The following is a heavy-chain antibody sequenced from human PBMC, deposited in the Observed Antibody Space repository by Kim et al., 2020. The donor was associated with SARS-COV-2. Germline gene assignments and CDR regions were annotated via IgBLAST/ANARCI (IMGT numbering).Heavy chain of an antibody. V-gene: IGHV4-34*01. Sequence: SETLSLTCAVYGGSFSGYYWSWIRQPPGKGLEWIGEINHSGSTNYNPSLKSRVTISVDTSKNQFSLKLSSVTAADTAVYYCARASPGGDYSPNTNFQHWGQGTLVTVSS. D-gene: IGHD4-17*01. CDR3: ARASPGGDYSPNTNFQH. J-gene: IGHJ1*01. CDR2: INHSGST. CDR1: GGSFSGYY.